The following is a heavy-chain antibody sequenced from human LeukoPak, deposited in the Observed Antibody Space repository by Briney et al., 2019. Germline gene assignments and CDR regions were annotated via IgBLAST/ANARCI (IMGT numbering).Heavy chain of an antibody. CDR1: GCTFTSNY. Sequence: ASVKVSCKASGCTFTSNYIHWVRQAPGQGLEWMGMIYPRDGSTSYAQKFQGRVTVTRDTSTSTVHMELSGLRSEDTAVYCCARDQEGFDYWGQGTLVTVSS. J-gene: IGHJ4*02. CDR3: ARDQEGFDY. V-gene: IGHV1-46*01. CDR2: IYPRDGST.